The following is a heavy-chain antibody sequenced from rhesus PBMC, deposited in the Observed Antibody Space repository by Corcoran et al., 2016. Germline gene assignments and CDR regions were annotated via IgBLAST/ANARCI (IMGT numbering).Heavy chain of an antibody. CDR2: IYWNETK. CDR1: GFSIRSTDTV. Sequence: QVTLKESGPALVKPTQTLTLTCTFSGFSIRSTDTVVGWIRQPPGKALEWFANIYWNETKYHSTAQNSRPTLTKDTSKNQILQTMSIMDPVDTATYYCARDYCSRGVCYANFDFWGQGVLVTVPS. CDR3: ARDYCSRGVCYANFDF. D-gene: IGHD2-39*01. V-gene: IGHV2-95*01. J-gene: IGHJ4*01.